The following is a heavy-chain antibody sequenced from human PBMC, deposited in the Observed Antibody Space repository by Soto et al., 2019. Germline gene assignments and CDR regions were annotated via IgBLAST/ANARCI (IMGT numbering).Heavy chain of an antibody. D-gene: IGHD3-16*02. Sequence: QLQLQESGPGLVKPSETLSLTCTVSGGSISSSSYYWGWIRQPPGKGLEWIGSIYYSGSTYYNPSLKSRVTIPVATSTNQFSLKLSSGTAADTAVYYCARLGGLHRSYPDYWGQGTLVTVSS. CDR3: ARLGGLHRSYPDY. J-gene: IGHJ4*02. CDR1: GGSISSSSYY. V-gene: IGHV4-39*01. CDR2: IYYSGST.